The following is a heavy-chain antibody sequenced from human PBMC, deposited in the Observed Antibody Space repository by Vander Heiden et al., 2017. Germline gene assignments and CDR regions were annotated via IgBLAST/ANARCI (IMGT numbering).Heavy chain of an antibody. CDR3: ARGIDYADP. Sequence: EVQLVESGGGSVQPGGSVRLSCVASGFTFSRYWMHWVRQAPGKGLVWVSRINSHGSSTFYEDSVKGRFTISRDNAKNTLYLQMNSLRADDTAIYYCARGIDYADPWGQGTLVTVSS. CDR2: INSHGSST. V-gene: IGHV3-74*01. D-gene: IGHD4-17*01. CDR1: GFTFSRYW. J-gene: IGHJ5*02.